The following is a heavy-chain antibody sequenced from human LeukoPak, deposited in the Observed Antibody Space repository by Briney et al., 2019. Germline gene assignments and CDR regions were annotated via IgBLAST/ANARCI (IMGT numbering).Heavy chain of an antibody. V-gene: IGHV3-66*01. CDR2: IYSGGST. CDR1: GFTVSSNY. D-gene: IGHD3-22*01. CDR3: AKEAVHYYDSSGYYLSDYYYYGMDV. J-gene: IGHJ6*02. Sequence: PGGSLRLSCAASGFTVSSNYMSWVRQAPGKGLEWVSVIYSGGSTYYADSVKGRFTISRDNSKNTLYLQMNSLRAEDTAVYYCAKEAVHYYDSSGYYLSDYYYYGMDVWGQGTTVTVSS.